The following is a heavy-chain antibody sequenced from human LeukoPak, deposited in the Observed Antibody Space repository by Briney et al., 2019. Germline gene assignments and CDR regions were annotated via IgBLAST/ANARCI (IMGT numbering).Heavy chain of an antibody. CDR2: VSGSGVAT. CDR3: ATSSDWPYYFHY. CDR1: GFAFGTYA. J-gene: IGHJ4*02. Sequence: GGSLRLSCAVSGFAFGTYAMNWVRQAPGKGLEWASTVSGSGVATYFADSVKGRFTISRDNSKNTVFLEMNNLRAEDAAVYYCATSSDWPYYFHYWGQGTLVTVSS. V-gene: IGHV3-23*01. D-gene: IGHD2-21*01.